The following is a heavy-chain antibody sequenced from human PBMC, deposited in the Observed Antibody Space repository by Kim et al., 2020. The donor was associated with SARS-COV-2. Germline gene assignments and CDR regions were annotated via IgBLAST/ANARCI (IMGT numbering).Heavy chain of an antibody. Sequence: IYAQKFQGRVTITADESPSTAYLELSSLRSEDTAVYYCARDVRSGYYFGYWGQGTLVTVSS. CDR3: ARDVRSGYYFGY. J-gene: IGHJ4*02. V-gene: IGHV1-69*01. D-gene: IGHD3-22*01.